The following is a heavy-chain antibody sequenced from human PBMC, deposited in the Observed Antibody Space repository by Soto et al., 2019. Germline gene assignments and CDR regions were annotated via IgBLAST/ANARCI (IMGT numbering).Heavy chain of an antibody. Sequence: QVQLQESGPGLVKPSETLSLTRTVSGGSISSYYWSWIRQPPGKGLEWIGYIYYSGSTNYNPSLKSRVTISVDTSKNQFSLKLSSVTAADTAVYYCARGRPVDIWGQGTMVTVSS. J-gene: IGHJ3*02. CDR3: ARGRPVDI. CDR1: GGSISSYY. D-gene: IGHD6-25*01. V-gene: IGHV4-59*01. CDR2: IYYSGST.